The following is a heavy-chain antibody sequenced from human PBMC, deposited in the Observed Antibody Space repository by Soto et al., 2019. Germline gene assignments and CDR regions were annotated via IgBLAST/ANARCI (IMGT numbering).Heavy chain of an antibody. CDR1: SPSVINNY. V-gene: IGHV4-59*02. Sequence: SVTLSLTCPLTSPSVINNYWNWIRQPPGKGLEWIGFVYDSGSTSYNSSLKSRLTISVDISKNQFSLKLSSVTAADTAIYYCVRQVGATGSYSYAVWGQGTMVT. CDR3: VRQVGATGSYSYAV. J-gene: IGHJ3*01. D-gene: IGHD1-26*01. CDR2: VYDSGST.